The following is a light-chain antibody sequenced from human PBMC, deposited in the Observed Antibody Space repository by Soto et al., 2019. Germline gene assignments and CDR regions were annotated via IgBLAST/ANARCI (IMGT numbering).Light chain of an antibody. V-gene: IGKV3-15*01. CDR2: GAS. Sequence: ETVVTQSPAILSVSPGERVTLSCRASQSVISNLAWYQHKLGQAPRLLIYGASTRATGVPARFSGSGSGTEFFLTISSLQSEDFAVYYCQHYHNWLGTFGGGTKVDIK. J-gene: IGKJ4*01. CDR1: QSVISN. CDR3: QHYHNWLGT.